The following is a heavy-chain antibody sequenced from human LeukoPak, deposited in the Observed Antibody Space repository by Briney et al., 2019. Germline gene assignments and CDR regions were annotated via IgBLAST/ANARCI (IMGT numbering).Heavy chain of an antibody. J-gene: IGHJ1*01. CDR2: IKQDGSEK. D-gene: IGHD3-10*01. V-gene: IGHV3-7*01. Sequence: GGSLRLSCAASGFTFSSYWMSWVRQAPGKGLEWVADIKQDGSEKYYVDSVKGRFTISRDNAKNSLYLQMNSLRAEDTAVYYCARHAYYYGSGSYFEYFQHWGQGTLVTVSS. CDR3: ARHAYYYGSGSYFEYFQH. CDR1: GFTFSSYW.